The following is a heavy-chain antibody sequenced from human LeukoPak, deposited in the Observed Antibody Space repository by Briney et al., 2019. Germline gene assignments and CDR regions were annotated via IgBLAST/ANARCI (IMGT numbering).Heavy chain of an antibody. V-gene: IGHV4-61*01. D-gene: IGHD5-12*01. CDR2: IHYSGST. CDR1: GVSISSGSYY. CDR3: ARTTEGYAGGPGYSYYYYMDV. Sequence: SETLSLTCTVSGVSISSGSYYWSWIRQPPGKGLEWIGYIHYSGSTHYNPSLKSRVTISVDTSKNQVSLKLRSVTAADTAVYYCARTTEGYAGGPGYSYYYYMDVWGKGTTVTISS. J-gene: IGHJ6*03.